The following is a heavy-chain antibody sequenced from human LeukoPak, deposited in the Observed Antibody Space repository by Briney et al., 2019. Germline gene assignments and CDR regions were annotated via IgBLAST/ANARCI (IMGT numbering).Heavy chain of an antibody. Sequence: ETLSLTCTVSGGSISSYYWSWIRQPPGKGLEWIGYIYYSGSTNYNPSLKSRVIISVDTSKNQFSLKLSSVTAADTAVYYCARVGCSSTSCYRKYFQHWGQGTLVTASS. CDR2: IYYSGST. J-gene: IGHJ1*01. V-gene: IGHV4-59*01. D-gene: IGHD2-2*02. CDR3: ARVGCSSTSCYRKYFQH. CDR1: GGSISSYY.